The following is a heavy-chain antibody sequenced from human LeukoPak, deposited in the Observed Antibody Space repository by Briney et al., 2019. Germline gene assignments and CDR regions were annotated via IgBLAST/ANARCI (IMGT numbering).Heavy chain of an antibody. V-gene: IGHV4-59*08. CDR3: ARWRTDRSGIDP. CDR1: GGSISSYY. CDR2: IYYSGST. D-gene: IGHD3-3*01. Sequence: SETLSLTCTVSGGSISSYYWSWIRQPPGKGLEWIGYIYYSGSTNYNPSLKSRVTISVDTSKNQFSLKLSPVTAADTAVYYCARWRTDRSGIDPWGQGTLVTVSS. J-gene: IGHJ5*02.